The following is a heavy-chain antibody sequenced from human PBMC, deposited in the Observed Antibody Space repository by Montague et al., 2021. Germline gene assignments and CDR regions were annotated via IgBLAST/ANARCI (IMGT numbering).Heavy chain of an antibody. CDR3: LRDLNYGLGNSYGYFDY. J-gene: IGHJ4*02. D-gene: IGHD3-10*01. CDR1: GFNFGFYR. V-gene: IGHV3-74*03. CDR2: IDTDGRST. Sequence: SLRLSCAASGFNFGFYRMHWVRQAPGKGLVWVSHIDTDGRSTTYADSVAGRFTISRDNAKNTLFLQMNSLRAEDTAVYYCLRDLNYGLGNSYGYFDYWGQGALVTVSS.